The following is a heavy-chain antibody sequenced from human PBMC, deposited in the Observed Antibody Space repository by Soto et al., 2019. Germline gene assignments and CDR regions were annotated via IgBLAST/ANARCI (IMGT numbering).Heavy chain of an antibody. V-gene: IGHV4-31*03. CDR3: ARGGYGDYSIRGFDP. Sequence: QVQLQESGPALVKPSQTLSLTCSVSGVSISSGGYYWSWIRQHPGKGLEWIGYIYYSGNTYYNPSLKSRITISLDTSKDHFFLNLSSVTAADTAVYYCARGGYGDYSIRGFDPWGQGILVTVSS. J-gene: IGHJ5*02. CDR2: IYYSGNT. CDR1: GVSISSGGYY. D-gene: IGHD4-17*01.